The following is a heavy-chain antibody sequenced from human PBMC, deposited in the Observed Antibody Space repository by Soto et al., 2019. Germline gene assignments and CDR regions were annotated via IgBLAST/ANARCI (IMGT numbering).Heavy chain of an antibody. D-gene: IGHD6-6*01. Sequence: QITLKESGPTLVKPTQTLTLTCTFSGFSISTTGEGVGWIRQPPGKALEWLAVIYWNDDKSYTPSLKSRLTISKDLSQKQVVLTMMNIAPVDTGTYYCAHVDDVAALVAYWGPGTLVTVSS. CDR3: AHVDDVAALVAY. CDR2: IYWNDDK. J-gene: IGHJ4*02. V-gene: IGHV2-5*01. CDR1: GFSISTTGEG.